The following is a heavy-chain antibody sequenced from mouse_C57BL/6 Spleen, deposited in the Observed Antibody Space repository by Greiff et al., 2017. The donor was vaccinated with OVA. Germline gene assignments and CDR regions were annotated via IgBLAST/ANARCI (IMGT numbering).Heavy chain of an antibody. CDR2: ISSGGRYT. D-gene: IGHD1-1*01. V-gene: IGHV5-6*01. Sequence: EVKVIESGGDLVKPGGSLKLSCAASGFTFSSYGMSWVRQTPDTRLEWVATISSGGRYTYYPDSVKGRFTISRDNAKNTLYLQMSSLKSEDTAMYYCARHATVVGPFAYWGQGTLVTVSA. CDR1: GFTFSSYG. J-gene: IGHJ3*01. CDR3: ARHATVVGPFAY.